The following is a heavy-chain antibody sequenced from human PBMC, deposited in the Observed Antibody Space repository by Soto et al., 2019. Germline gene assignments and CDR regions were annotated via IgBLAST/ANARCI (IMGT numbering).Heavy chain of an antibody. CDR1: GGSISSSSYY. D-gene: IGHD1-1*01. Sequence: ASETLSLTCTVSGGSISSSSYYWGWIRQPPGKGLEWIGSIYYSGSTYYNPSLKSRVTISVDTSKNQFSLKLSSVTAADTAVYYCARHRNWNGALGYGMDVWGQGTTVTVSS. V-gene: IGHV4-39*01. CDR3: ARHRNWNGALGYGMDV. J-gene: IGHJ6*02. CDR2: IYYSGST.